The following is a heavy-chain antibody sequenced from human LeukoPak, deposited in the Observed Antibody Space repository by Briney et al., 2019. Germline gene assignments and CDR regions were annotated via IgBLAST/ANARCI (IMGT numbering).Heavy chain of an antibody. CDR3: ARIGGSGSYYNVEWFDP. V-gene: IGHV4-59*01. CDR1: GGSFSGYY. J-gene: IGHJ5*02. D-gene: IGHD3-10*01. CDR2: IYYSGST. Sequence: SETLSLTCAVYGGSFSGYYWSWIRQPPGKGLEWIGYIYYSGSTNYNPSLKSRVTTSVDTSKNQFSLKLSSVTAADAAVYYCARIGGSGSYYNVEWFDPWGQGTLVTVSS.